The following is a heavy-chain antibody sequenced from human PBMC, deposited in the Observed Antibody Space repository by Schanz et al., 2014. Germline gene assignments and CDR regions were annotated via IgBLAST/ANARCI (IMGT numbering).Heavy chain of an antibody. D-gene: IGHD3-3*02. CDR3: AQTRGTFMVPIDN. CDR2: INSDGTTT. V-gene: IGHV3-74*02. J-gene: IGHJ4*02. CDR1: GFGFDDYA. Sequence: EVQLVESGGGLVQPGRSLRLSCVASGFGFDDYAMSWVRQAPGKGLVWVSHINSDGTTTTYADSVKGRFTISRDNARNSLYLQLNSLRVEDSGVYFCAQTRGTFMVPIDNWGQGVRVIVSS.